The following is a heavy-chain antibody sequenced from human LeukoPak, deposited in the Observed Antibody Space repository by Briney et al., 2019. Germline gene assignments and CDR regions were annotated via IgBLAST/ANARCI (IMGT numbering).Heavy chain of an antibody. D-gene: IGHD3-10*01. CDR3: ARDLKLEWFGELLFSYYYGMDV. V-gene: IGHV3-30-3*01. J-gene: IGHJ6*02. CDR1: GFTISSYA. CDR2: ISYDGSNK. Sequence: GGSLRLSCAASGFTISSYAMHWVRQAPGKELEWVAVISYDGSNKYYADSVKGRFTISRDNSKNTLYLQMNSLRAEDTAVYYCARDLKLEWFGELLFSYYYGMDVWGQGTTVTVSS.